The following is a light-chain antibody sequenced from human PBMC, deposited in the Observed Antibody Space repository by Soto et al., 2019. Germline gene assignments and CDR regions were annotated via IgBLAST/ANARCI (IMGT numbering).Light chain of an antibody. CDR2: AAS. V-gene: IGKV1-39*01. Sequence: DIQMTQSPSSLSASVEDRVIITCRASQSISNHLNWYQQKPGKAPKLLIFAASSLQSGVPPRFSGSRSGPDFTLTISSLQPEDFATYYCQQSYSTRPYTFGRGTKVDIK. CDR3: QQSYSTRPYT. J-gene: IGKJ2*01. CDR1: QSISNH.